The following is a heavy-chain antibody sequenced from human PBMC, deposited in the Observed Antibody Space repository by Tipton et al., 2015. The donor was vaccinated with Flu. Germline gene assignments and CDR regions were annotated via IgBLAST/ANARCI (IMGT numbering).Heavy chain of an antibody. CDR3: AGVERGRVGALLAPYHFDY. CDR1: GYTFTSYG. CDR2: ISAYNGNT. D-gene: IGHD1-26*01. V-gene: IGHV1-18*01. J-gene: IGHJ4*02. Sequence: QVQLVQSGAEVKKPGASVKVSCKASGYTFTSYGISWVRQAPGQGLEWMGWISAYNGNTNYAQKLQGRVTMTTDTSTSTAYMERRSLRSDDTAVYYCAGVERGRVGALLAPYHFDYWGQGTLVTVSS.